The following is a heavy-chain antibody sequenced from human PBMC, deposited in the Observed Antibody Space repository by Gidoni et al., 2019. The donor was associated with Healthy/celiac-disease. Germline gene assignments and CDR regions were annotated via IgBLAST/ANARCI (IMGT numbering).Heavy chain of an antibody. V-gene: IGHV4-31*03. CDR3: ARVGYDSSGYAFDI. J-gene: IGHJ3*02. CDR1: GGSISSGGYY. CDR2: IYYSGST. D-gene: IGHD3-22*01. Sequence: QVQLQASGPGLVTPSQTLSLTCTFSGGSISSGGYYWSWIRQHPGKGLEWIGYIYYSGSTYYNPSLKSRVTISVDTSKNQFSLKLSSVTAADTAVYYGARVGYDSSGYAFDIWGQGTMVTVSS.